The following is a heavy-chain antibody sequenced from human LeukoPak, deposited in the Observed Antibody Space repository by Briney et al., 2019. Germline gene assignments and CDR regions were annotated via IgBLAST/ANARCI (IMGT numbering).Heavy chain of an antibody. CDR3: AREPGGYDYFDY. CDR2: IWYDGTHK. V-gene: IGHV3-33*01. Sequence: PRGSLRLSCAASGFIFSSYGMHWVRQAPGKGLEWVATIWYDGTHKYYADSVKGRFTISRDNSKNTLYLQMNSLRSEDTAVYYCAREPGGYDYFDYWGQGTLVTVSS. D-gene: IGHD5-12*01. CDR1: GFIFSSYG. J-gene: IGHJ4*02.